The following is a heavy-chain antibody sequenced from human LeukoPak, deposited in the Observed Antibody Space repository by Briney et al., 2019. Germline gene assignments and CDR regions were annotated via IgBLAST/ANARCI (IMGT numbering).Heavy chain of an antibody. J-gene: IGHJ4*02. CDR1: GYTFTSYG. D-gene: IGHD3-22*01. V-gene: IGHV1-18*01. CDR3: AREAGSSGYLYYFDY. CDR2: ISAYNGNT. Sequence: ASVKVSCEASGYTFTSYGISWVRQAPGQGLEWMGWISAYNGNTNYAQKLQGRVTMTTDTSTSTAYMELRSLRSDDTAVYYCAREAGSSGYLYYFDYWGQGTLVTVSS.